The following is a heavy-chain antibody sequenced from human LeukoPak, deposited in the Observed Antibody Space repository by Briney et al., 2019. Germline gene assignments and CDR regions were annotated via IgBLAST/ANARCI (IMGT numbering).Heavy chain of an antibody. CDR3: ARGNSNYEGFDY. D-gene: IGHD4-11*01. Sequence: ASVKVSCKASGYTFTSYGISWVRQAPGQGLEWMGWISAYNGNTNSAQKLQGRVTITRNTSISTAYMELSSLRSEDTAVYYCARGNSNYEGFDYWGQGTLVTVSS. V-gene: IGHV1-18*01. J-gene: IGHJ4*02. CDR2: ISAYNGNT. CDR1: GYTFTSYG.